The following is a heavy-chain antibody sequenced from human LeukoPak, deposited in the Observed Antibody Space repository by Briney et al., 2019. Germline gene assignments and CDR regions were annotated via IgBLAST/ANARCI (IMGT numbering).Heavy chain of an antibody. Sequence: GESLKIFCQGSRYSFTTYWIGWVRQMPGKGLEWMGIIYPGNSDTRYSPSFQGQVTISADKSISTAYLQWSSLKASDTAMYYCARRGYGDYVRAFDIWGQGTMVTVSS. D-gene: IGHD4-17*01. CDR1: RYSFTTYW. CDR3: ARRGYGDYVRAFDI. CDR2: IYPGNSDT. J-gene: IGHJ3*02. V-gene: IGHV5-51*01.